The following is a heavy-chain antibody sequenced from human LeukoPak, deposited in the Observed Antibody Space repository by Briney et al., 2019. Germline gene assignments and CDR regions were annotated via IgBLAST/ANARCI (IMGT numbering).Heavy chain of an antibody. D-gene: IGHD4-17*01. J-gene: IGHJ4*02. Sequence: GGSLRLSCTASGFTFSSYWMHWVRQAPGKGLVWVSRINSDWSSTSYADSVKGRFTISRDSAKNTLYLQMNSLSVEDTAVYYCARVGLRPGYYFDYWGQGTLVTVSS. CDR1: GFTFSSYW. V-gene: IGHV3-74*01. CDR2: INSDWSST. CDR3: ARVGLRPGYYFDY.